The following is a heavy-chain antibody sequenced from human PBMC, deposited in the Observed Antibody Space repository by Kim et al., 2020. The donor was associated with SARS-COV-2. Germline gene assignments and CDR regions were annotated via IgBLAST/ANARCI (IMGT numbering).Heavy chain of an antibody. CDR2: ISSSSDTF. D-gene: IGHD3-16*01. J-gene: IGHJ6*02. CDR3: ARRSLTMGGAMDV. V-gene: IGHV3-48*03. CDR1: GFNFNSYE. Sequence: GGSLRLSCAASGFNFNSYEMNWVRQAPGKGLEWVSNISSSSDTFYYGDSVKGRFTISRDNAKNSLYLQMNSLSAEDTAVYYCARRSLTMGGAMDVWGQGTTVTVSS.